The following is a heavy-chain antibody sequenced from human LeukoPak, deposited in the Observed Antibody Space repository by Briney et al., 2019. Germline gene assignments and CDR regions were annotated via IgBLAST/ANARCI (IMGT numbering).Heavy chain of an antibody. Sequence: GGSLRLSCAASGFTLRTYGMHWVRQAPGKGLELVAFIRFDGSKKEYVESVKGRFTISRDNSKNTLYLQMNSLRGADTAVYYCAKDWGYYDSSAISDWGQGTLVIVSS. V-gene: IGHV3-30*02. D-gene: IGHD3-22*01. CDR3: AKDWGYYDSSAISD. CDR2: IRFDGSKK. J-gene: IGHJ4*02. CDR1: GFTLRTYG.